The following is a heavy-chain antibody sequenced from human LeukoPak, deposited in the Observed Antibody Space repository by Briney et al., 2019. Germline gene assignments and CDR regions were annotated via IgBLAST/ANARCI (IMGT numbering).Heavy chain of an antibody. Sequence: GGSLRLSCAASGFTFSSYAMSWVRQAPGKGLEWVSAISGSGGSTYYADSVKGRFTISRDNSKNTLYLQMNSLRAEDTAVYYCAKDLYYDFWSGYGTDYWGQGTLVTVSP. CDR2: ISGSGGST. CDR1: GFTFSSYA. V-gene: IGHV3-23*01. D-gene: IGHD3-3*01. CDR3: AKDLYYDFWSGYGTDY. J-gene: IGHJ4*02.